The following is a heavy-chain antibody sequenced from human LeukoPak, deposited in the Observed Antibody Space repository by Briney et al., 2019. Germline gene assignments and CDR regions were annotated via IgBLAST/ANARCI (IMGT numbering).Heavy chain of an antibody. CDR2: ISWNSGSI. Sequence: GGSLRLSCAASGFTFDDYAMHWVRQAPGKGLEWVSGISWNSGSIGYADSVKGRFTISRDNAKNSLYLQMNSLRAEDTAVYHCGRATMVRGVPFSDAFDIWGQGTMVTVSS. CDR3: GRATMVRGVPFSDAFDI. J-gene: IGHJ3*02. V-gene: IGHV3-9*01. D-gene: IGHD3-10*01. CDR1: GFTFDDYA.